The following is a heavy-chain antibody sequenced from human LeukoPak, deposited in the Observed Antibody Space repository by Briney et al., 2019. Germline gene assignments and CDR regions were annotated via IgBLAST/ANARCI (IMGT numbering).Heavy chain of an antibody. CDR2: IYYSGNT. CDR3: ARRINSSGHYDY. V-gene: IGHV4-39*01. J-gene: IGHJ4*02. CDR1: GGSISSSSYY. D-gene: IGHD3-22*01. Sequence: PSETLSLTCTVSGGSISSSSYYWGWIRQPPGKGLEWIGSIYYSGNTNYSPSLQSRVTISVDTPKNQFSLKLTSVTAADTAVYYCARRINSSGHYDYWGQGTLVTVSS.